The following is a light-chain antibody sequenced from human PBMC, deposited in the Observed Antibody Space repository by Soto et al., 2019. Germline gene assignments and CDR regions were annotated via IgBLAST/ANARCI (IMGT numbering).Light chain of an antibody. V-gene: IGKV3-20*01. Sequence: EIVVTQSPGTLPLSPGERATLSCRAIQSITSNYLAWYRQKPGQAPRLLIHGASTRATGIPDRFSGSGSGTDFTLTISTLEPEDFAVYYCQQYGSSPRTFGQGTKVDIK. CDR2: GAS. CDR1: QSITSNY. CDR3: QQYGSSPRT. J-gene: IGKJ1*01.